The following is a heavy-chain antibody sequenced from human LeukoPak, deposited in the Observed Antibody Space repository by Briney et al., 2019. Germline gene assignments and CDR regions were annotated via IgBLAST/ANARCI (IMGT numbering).Heavy chain of an antibody. D-gene: IGHD6-19*01. J-gene: IGHJ4*02. CDR1: GASMNNNNYY. V-gene: IGHV4-39*01. CDR3: VRQPSSSWDLIDF. Sequence: SETLSLTCSVSGASMNNNNYYWGWIRQPPGKGLEWIGSGLYSGTTYSNPSLQSRVAISIDSSRSQVSLQVTSVTAADTAIYYCVRQPSSSWDLIDFWGQGTLATVSS. CDR2: GLYSGTT.